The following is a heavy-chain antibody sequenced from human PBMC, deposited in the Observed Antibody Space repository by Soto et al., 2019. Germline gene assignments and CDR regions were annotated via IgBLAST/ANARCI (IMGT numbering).Heavy chain of an antibody. J-gene: IGHJ4*02. V-gene: IGHV4-59*01. D-gene: IGHD3-22*01. CDR2: ISDSGVT. Sequence: SETLSLTCSVSGDSIIRSFWGWIRQSPGKGLQYIGYISDSGVTDYDPSLKSRVTISVDTSKNQFSLKLSSVTAADTAVYYCASTRYYYDSSGYKSPPRWGQGTLVTVSS. CDR1: GDSIIRSF. CDR3: ASTRYYYDSSGYKSPPR.